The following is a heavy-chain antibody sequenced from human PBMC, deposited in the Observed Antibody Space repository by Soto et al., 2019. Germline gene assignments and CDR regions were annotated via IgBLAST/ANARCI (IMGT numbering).Heavy chain of an antibody. V-gene: IGHV4-34*01. CDR1: GGSFSGYY. CDR2: INHSGST. CDR3: AREGRTTINY. J-gene: IGHJ4*02. Sequence: LSLTCAVYGGSFSGYYWSWFRQPPGKGLEWIGEINHSGSTNYNPSLKSRVTISVDTSKNQFSLKLSSVTAADTAVYYCAREGRTTINYWGQGTLVTV.